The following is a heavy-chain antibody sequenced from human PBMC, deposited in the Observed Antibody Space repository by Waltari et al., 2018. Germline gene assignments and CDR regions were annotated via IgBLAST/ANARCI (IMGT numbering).Heavy chain of an antibody. V-gene: IGHV3-30*18. CDR2: ISYEGSNQ. Sequence: QVHLAESGGGVVQPGRSLRLSCVTSGFTFSDYGMHWVRQTPGKGVEWGAMISYEGSNQYYADSVKGRFTISRDNFKHTLYLQISSLTTNDTGVYYCAKGGLASTYYYSPMDVWGHGTSVTVSS. D-gene: IGHD3-22*01. CDR1: GFTFSDYG. CDR3: AKGGLASTYYYSPMDV. J-gene: IGHJ6*02.